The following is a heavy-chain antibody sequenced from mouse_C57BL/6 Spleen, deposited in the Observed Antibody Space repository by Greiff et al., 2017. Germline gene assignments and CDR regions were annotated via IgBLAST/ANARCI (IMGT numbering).Heavy chain of an antibody. CDR3: VRHDGYWYYAMDY. V-gene: IGHV10-1*01. CDR2: IRSKSNNYAT. CDR1: GFSFNTYA. D-gene: IGHD2-3*01. J-gene: IGHJ4*01. Sequence: EVKLVESGGGLVQPKGSLKLSCAASGFSFNTYAMNWVRQAPGKGLEWVARIRSKSNNYATYYADSVKDRFTISRDDSESMLYLQMNNLKTEDTAMYYCVRHDGYWYYAMDYWGQGTSVTVSS.